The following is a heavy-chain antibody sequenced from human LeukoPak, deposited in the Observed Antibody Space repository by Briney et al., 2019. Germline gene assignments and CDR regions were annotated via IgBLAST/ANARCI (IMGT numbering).Heavy chain of an antibody. D-gene: IGHD3-10*01. Sequence: SETLSLTCTVSGGSISSSNYYWTWLRQPAGKGLEWIGRIYTTGSPSYSPSLKSRVTISVDTSTNQFSLKLTSVSAADTAVYYCARDRGITTARGVPSWFDPWGQGTLVTVSS. CDR1: GGSISSSNYY. J-gene: IGHJ5*02. V-gene: IGHV4-61*02. CDR3: ARDRGITTARGVPSWFDP. CDR2: IYTTGSP.